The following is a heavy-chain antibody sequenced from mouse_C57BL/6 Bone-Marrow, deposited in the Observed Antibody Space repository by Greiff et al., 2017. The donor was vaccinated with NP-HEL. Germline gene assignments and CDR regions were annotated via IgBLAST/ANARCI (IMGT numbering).Heavy chain of an antibody. Sequence: QVQLQQPGAELVKPGASVKLSCTASGYTFTSYWMHWVKQRPGRGLEWIGRIDPNSGGTKYTEKFKSKATLTVDKPSTTTYMQLRRLTSEDSAVYFCESSYGSHYGFAYWDQGTLVTVSA. CDR3: ESSYGSHYGFAY. CDR1: GYTFTSYW. CDR2: IDPNSGGT. V-gene: IGHV1-62-3*01. D-gene: IGHD1-1*01. J-gene: IGHJ3*01.